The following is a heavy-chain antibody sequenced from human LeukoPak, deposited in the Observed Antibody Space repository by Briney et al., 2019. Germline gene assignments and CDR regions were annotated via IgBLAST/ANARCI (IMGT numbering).Heavy chain of an antibody. CDR3: ARSGSGYSYGSTVDY. V-gene: IGHV1-46*01. D-gene: IGHD5-18*01. J-gene: IGHJ4*02. Sequence: GASVKVSCKASGYTFTSYYMHWVRQAPGQGLEWMGIINPSGGSTSYAQKFQGRVTMTRDTSTSTVYMELSSLRSEDTAVYYCARSGSGYSYGSTVDYWGQGTLVTVSS. CDR2: INPSGGST. CDR1: GYTFTSYY.